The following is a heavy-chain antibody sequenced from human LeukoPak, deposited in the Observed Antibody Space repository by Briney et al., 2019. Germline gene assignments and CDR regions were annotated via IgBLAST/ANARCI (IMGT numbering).Heavy chain of an antibody. Sequence: PGGSLRLSCAASGFTFSNAWMSWVRQAPGKGLEWVCRIKSKTDGGTTDYAATGEGRFTISREDSKTTLYLQMNSLKTEDTAVYYCTTAGWQAYYYYYYYMDVWGKGTTVTVSS. CDR3: TTAGWQAYYYYYYYMDV. CDR2: IKSKTDGGTT. V-gene: IGHV3-15*01. D-gene: IGHD6-19*01. J-gene: IGHJ6*03. CDR1: GFTFSNAW.